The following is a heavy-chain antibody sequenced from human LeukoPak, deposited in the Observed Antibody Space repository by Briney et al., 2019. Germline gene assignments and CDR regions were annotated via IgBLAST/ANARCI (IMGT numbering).Heavy chain of an antibody. Sequence: PSETLSLTCTVSGGSISSYYWSWIRQPPGKGLEWMGNIYYSGSTNSNPSLKSRVTISVDTSKNQFSLKLSSVSAADTAVYYCARSGAVAGTGVAFDIWGQGTMVTVSS. CDR1: GGSISSYY. CDR3: ARSGAVAGTGVAFDI. J-gene: IGHJ3*02. D-gene: IGHD6-19*01. V-gene: IGHV4-59*01. CDR2: IYYSGST.